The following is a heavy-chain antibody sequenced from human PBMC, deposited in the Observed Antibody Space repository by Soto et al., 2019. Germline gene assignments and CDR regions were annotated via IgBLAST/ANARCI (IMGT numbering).Heavy chain of an antibody. CDR1: GFTFRNYG. CDR3: TRDVSSRYFDL. CDR2: IWYDGSNK. Sequence: QVQLVESGGGVVQPGRSLRLSCAASGFTFRNYGMHWVRQAPGKGLEWVAVIWYDGSNKFYTDSVKGRFTISRDNSKSTLHLQMNSLRAEDTAVYYCTRDVSSRYFDLWGRGSLFTVSS. V-gene: IGHV3-33*01. J-gene: IGHJ2*01.